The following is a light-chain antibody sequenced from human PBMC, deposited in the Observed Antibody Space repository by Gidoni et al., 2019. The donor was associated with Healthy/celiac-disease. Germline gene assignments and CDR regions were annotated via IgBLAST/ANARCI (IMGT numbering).Light chain of an antibody. CDR2: AAS. V-gene: IGKV1-8*01. CDR1: QGISSY. J-gene: IGKJ3*01. Sequence: AIRMTESPSSFSASTGDRVTITCQASQGISSYLAWSQQKPGKAPKLLIYAASTLQSGVPSRFSGSGSGTDFTLTISCLQSEDFATYYCQQYYSYPFTFGPGTKVDIK. CDR3: QQYYSYPFT.